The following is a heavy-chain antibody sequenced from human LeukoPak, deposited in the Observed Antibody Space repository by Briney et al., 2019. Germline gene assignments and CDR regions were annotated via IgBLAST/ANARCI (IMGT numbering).Heavy chain of an antibody. J-gene: IGHJ4*02. Sequence: AETLSLTCPVYAGSFSGYYCGSIRLPPGTWIEWIGEVDHGGGTNYNPSLKSRVTISVDPSKNQFSLKLSSVTAADTAVYYCARGKAGGAAVFLRRCYFDYWGQGTLVTVSS. CDR2: VDHGGGT. CDR3: ARGKAGGAAVFLRRCYFDY. V-gene: IGHV4-34*01. CDR1: AGSFSGYY. D-gene: IGHD6-13*01.